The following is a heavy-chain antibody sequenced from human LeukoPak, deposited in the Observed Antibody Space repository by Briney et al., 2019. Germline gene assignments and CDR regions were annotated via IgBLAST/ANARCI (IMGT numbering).Heavy chain of an antibody. CDR1: GSIFSSYA. V-gene: IGHV3-23*01. D-gene: IGHD6-19*01. J-gene: IGHJ4*02. CDR2: ISGSGGLT. Sequence: GGSLRLSCAVSGSIFSSYAMSWVRQAPGKGLEWVSVISGSGGLTYYADSVKGRFTISRDNSKNTLYLQMNSLRAEDTAVYYCARDSWVYGSGWPRFFDYWGQGTLVTVSS. CDR3: ARDSWVYGSGWPRFFDY.